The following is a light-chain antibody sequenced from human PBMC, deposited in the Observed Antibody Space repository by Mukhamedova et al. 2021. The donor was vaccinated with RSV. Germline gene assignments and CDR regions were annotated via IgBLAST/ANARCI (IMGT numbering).Light chain of an antibody. V-gene: IGKV1-5*03. CDR3: QQYSVYPWA. J-gene: IGKJ1*01. CDR2: KVS. Sequence: WYQRRVHGKAPKLLIYKVSDLESGVPSRISGRGSETEFTLTISSLQPDDSANYYCQQYSVYPWAFGQGTKVVIK.